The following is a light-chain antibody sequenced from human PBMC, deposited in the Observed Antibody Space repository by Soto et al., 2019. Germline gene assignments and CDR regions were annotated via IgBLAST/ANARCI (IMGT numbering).Light chain of an antibody. J-gene: IGLJ1*01. CDR2: VVS. CDR3: SLYTSSDTPDV. Sequence: QSALTQPASVSGSPGQSITISCTGTSSDVGAYDYVSWYQQHPDKAPKLIIYVVSNRPSGVSNRFSGSKSSNTASLTISGLQAEDEADYYCSLYTSSDTPDVFGTGTKLTVL. V-gene: IGLV2-14*01. CDR1: SSDVGAYDY.